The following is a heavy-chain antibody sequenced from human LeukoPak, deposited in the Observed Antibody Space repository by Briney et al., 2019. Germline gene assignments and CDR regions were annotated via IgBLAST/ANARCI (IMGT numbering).Heavy chain of an antibody. D-gene: IGHD1/OR15-1a*01. CDR1: GFIFSDYG. J-gene: IGHJ4*02. CDR3: AKEGTASKPSDLDY. CDR2: IRYDGTNK. Sequence: PGGSLRLSCAASGFIFSDYGMHWVRQAPGKGLEWVTFIRYDGTNKYYADSVKGRFTISRDNSRNTLYLQMHSLSSEDTAVYYCAKEGTASKPSDLDYWGQGTLVTVSS. V-gene: IGHV3-30*02.